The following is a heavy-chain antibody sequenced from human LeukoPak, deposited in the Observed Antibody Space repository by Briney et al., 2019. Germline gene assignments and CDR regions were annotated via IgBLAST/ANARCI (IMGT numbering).Heavy chain of an antibody. D-gene: IGHD3-22*01. J-gene: IGHJ4*02. CDR2: INPNSGGT. V-gene: IGHV1-2*02. CDR1: GYTFTGYY. Sequence: ASVKVSCKASGYTFTGYYMHWVRQAPGQGLEWMGWINPNSGGTNYAQKFHGRVTMTRDTSISTAYMELSRLRSDDTAVYYCAREAYYYDSSAHHDYWGQGTLVTVSS. CDR3: AREAYYYDSSAHHDY.